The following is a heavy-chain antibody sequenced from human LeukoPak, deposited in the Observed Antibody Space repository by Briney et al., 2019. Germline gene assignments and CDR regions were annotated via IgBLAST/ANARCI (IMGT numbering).Heavy chain of an antibody. V-gene: IGHV3-33*03. CDR3: ARIGAGSSRDY. J-gene: IGHJ4*02. CDR1: GFTFSSYG. CDR2: IWYDGSNK. Sequence: GGSLRLSCAASGFTFSSYGMHWVRQAPGKGLEWVAVIWYDGSNKYYADSVKGRFTISRDNAKNSLYLQMNSLRAEDTAVYYCARIGAGSSRDYWGQGTLVTVSS. D-gene: IGHD6-13*01.